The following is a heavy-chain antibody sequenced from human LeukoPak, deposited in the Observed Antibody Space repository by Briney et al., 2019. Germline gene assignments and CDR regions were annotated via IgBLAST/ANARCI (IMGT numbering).Heavy chain of an antibody. Sequence: ASVKVSCKASGFTFTSYAVQWVRQARGQRLEWIGWIVVGSGNTNYAQKFQERVTITRDMSTSTAYMELSSLRSEDTAVYYCAASSLHTNFDYWGQGTLVTVSS. J-gene: IGHJ4*02. CDR2: IVVGSGNT. CDR3: AASSLHTNFDY. D-gene: IGHD1-26*01. CDR1: GFTFTSYA. V-gene: IGHV1-58*01.